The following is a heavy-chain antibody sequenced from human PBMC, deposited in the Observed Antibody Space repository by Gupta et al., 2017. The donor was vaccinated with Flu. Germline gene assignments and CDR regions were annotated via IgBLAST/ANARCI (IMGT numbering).Heavy chain of an antibody. V-gene: IGHV1-8*01. D-gene: IGHD4-23*01. J-gene: IGHJ3*02. CDR2: MNPNSGNT. Sequence: QVQLVQSGAEVKKPGASVKVSCKATGYTFTSYDINWVRQATGQGLEWMGWMNPNSGNTGYAQKFQGRVTMTRNTSISTAYMELSSLRSEETAVYDCARRSSDYGGKEGFDAFDIWGQGTMVTVSS. CDR1: GYTFTSYD. CDR3: ARRSSDYGGKEGFDAFDI.